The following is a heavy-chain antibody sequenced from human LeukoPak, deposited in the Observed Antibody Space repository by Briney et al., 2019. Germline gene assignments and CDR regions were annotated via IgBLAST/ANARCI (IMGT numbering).Heavy chain of an antibody. V-gene: IGHV4-38-2*02. D-gene: IGHD3-10*01. CDR1: DYSISSNYF. J-gene: IGHJ6*03. Sequence: SATLSLTCTVSDYSISSNYFWAWSRQPPGKGLEWSGSIYHSGSTYYNPSLKSRVTISVDTSTNKVSLRLTSVSAEDTAVYFCASYYGSGNKSHYYYMDVWGKGTTVTISS. CDR3: ASYYGSGNKSHYYYMDV. CDR2: IYHSGST.